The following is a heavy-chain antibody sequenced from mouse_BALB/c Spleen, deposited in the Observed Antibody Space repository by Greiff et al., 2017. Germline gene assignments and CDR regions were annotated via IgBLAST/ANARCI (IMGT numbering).Heavy chain of an antibody. CDR2: IDPENGDT. J-gene: IGHJ1*01. Sequence: VQLQQSGAELVRSGASVKLSCTASGFNIKDYYMHWVKQRPEQGLEWIGWIDPENGDTEYAPKFQGKATMTADTSSNTAYLQLSSLTSEDTAVYYCNACGGNDEGVYWYFDVWGAGTTVTVSS. CDR3: NACGGNDEGVYWYFDV. CDR1: GFNIKDYY. D-gene: IGHD2-2*01. V-gene: IGHV14-4*02.